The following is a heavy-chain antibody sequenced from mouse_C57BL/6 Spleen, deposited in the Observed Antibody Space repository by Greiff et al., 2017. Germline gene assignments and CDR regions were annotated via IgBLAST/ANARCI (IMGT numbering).Heavy chain of an antibody. J-gene: IGHJ2*01. Sequence: QVQLKQSGAELVMPGASVKLSCKASGYTFTSYWMHWVKQRPGQGLEWIGEIDPSDSYTNYNQKFKGKSTLTVDKSSSTAYMQLSSLTSEDSAVYYCARGGTRYFDYWGQGTTLTVSS. CDR3: ARGGTRYFDY. CDR2: IDPSDSYT. D-gene: IGHD3-3*01. V-gene: IGHV1-69*01. CDR1: GYTFTSYW.